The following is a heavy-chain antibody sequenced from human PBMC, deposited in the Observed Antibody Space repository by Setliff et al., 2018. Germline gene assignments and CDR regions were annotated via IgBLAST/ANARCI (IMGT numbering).Heavy chain of an antibody. J-gene: IGHJ4*02. V-gene: IGHV3-11*04. D-gene: IGHD6-13*01. Sequence: PGGSLRLSCAASGFTFSDYYMSWIRQAPGKGLEWVSYISSSGSTIYYADSVKGRFTISRDNAKNSLYLQMNSLRAEDTAVYYCARDQTSSWYHAGGFDYWGQGTLVTVS. CDR2: ISSSGSTI. CDR1: GFTFSDYY. CDR3: ARDQTSSWYHAGGFDY.